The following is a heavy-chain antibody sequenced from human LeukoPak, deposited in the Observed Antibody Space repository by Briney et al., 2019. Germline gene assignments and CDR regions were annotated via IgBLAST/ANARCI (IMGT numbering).Heavy chain of an antibody. D-gene: IGHD7-27*01. CDR2: IHYSGYT. Sequence: SETLSLTCAVSGGSISNYYCSWIRQPPGKGLEWLGYIHYSGYTNYNPSLKSRVTISVDTSKNQFSLSLSSVTAADTAVYYCARHWGSDWYFDLWGRGTLVTVSS. J-gene: IGHJ2*01. CDR3: ARHWGSDWYFDL. CDR1: GGSISNYY. V-gene: IGHV4-59*01.